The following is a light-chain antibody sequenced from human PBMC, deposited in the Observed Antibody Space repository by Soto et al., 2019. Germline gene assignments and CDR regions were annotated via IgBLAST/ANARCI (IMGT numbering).Light chain of an antibody. J-gene: IGKJ1*01. V-gene: IGKV1-27*01. CDR3: QKYNSVPRT. CDR2: AAS. Sequence: DIRMTQSPPSLSASVGDKITITCRASQGITNYVAWYQQKPGEVPQLLIYAASTLQSGVSSRFSGSGSGAVFTLTINSLQPEDVGSYYGQKYNSVPRTFGQGTKVEIK. CDR1: QGITNY.